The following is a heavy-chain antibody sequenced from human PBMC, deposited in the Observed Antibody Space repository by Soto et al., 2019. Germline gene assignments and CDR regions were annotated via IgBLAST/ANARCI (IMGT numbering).Heavy chain of an antibody. Sequence: QVQLVQSGAEVKKPGASVKVSCKASGYTFTSYGINWVRQAPGQGLEWMGWISTYNGNTNFAQTLQGRATMTTDTSTSTAYRELRSLRSDDTAVYYCTGGGGGLDYWGQGTLVTVSS. D-gene: IGHD3-16*01. V-gene: IGHV1-18*01. J-gene: IGHJ4*02. CDR1: GYTFTSYG. CDR2: ISTYNGNT. CDR3: TGGGGGLDY.